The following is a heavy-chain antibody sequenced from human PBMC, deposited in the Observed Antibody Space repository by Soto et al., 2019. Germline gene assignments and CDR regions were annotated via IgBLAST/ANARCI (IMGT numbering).Heavy chain of an antibody. CDR1: GGTFSSYA. CDR3: ASEGHSKAEMSN. Sequence: GASVKVSCKASGGTFSSYAISWVRQAPGQGLEWMGGIIPIFGTANYAQKFQGRVTITADESTNTAYMELSSLRSEDTAVYYCASEGHSKAEMSNWGQGTLVTVSS. D-gene: IGHD6-13*01. CDR2: IIPIFGTA. V-gene: IGHV1-69*13. J-gene: IGHJ4*02.